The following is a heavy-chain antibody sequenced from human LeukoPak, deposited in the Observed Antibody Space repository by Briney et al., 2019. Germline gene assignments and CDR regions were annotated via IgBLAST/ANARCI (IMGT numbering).Heavy chain of an antibody. D-gene: IGHD6-13*01. Sequence: PSETLSLTSTVSGGSISSYYWSWMRPPPGQGLEWIGYIYYSGSTKYNPSLKSRATISVDTSKIQFSLKPSSVTAADTAVYYCARAPRGTAAGICWFAPWGQGTLLTVSS. CDR2: IYYSGST. CDR1: GGSISSYY. V-gene: IGHV4-59*08. J-gene: IGHJ5*02. CDR3: ARAPRGTAAGICWFAP.